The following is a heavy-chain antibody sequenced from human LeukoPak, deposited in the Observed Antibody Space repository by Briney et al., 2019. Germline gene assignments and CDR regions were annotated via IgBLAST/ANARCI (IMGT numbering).Heavy chain of an antibody. V-gene: IGHV3-66*02. CDR3: VRVMRDLREGYDI. D-gene: IGHD2-21*01. J-gene: IGHJ3*02. CDR2: IYSGGST. Sequence: PGGSLRLSCAASGFTVSSNYMSWVRQAPGKGLEWVSIIYSGGSTYYTDSVKGRFTISRDNSKNTLYLHVNSLRAEDTAVYYCVRVMRDLREGYDIWGQGTMDTISS. CDR1: GFTVSSNY.